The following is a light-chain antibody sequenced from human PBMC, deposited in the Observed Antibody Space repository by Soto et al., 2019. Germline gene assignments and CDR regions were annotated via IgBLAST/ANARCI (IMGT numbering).Light chain of an antibody. V-gene: IGKV3-20*01. J-gene: IGKJ2*01. CDR2: GES. CDR3: QQYGSSPYT. CDR1: QSVSSSY. Sequence: EIVLTQSPATLSLSPGERATLSCRASQSVSSSYLAWYRQKPGQAPRLLIYGESTRATGIPDRFSGGGSGTDFTLTISRLEPEDFAVYYCQQYGSSPYTFGQGTKLESK.